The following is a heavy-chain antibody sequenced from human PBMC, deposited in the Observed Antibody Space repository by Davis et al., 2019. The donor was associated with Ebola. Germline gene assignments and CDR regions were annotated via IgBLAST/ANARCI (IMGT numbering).Heavy chain of an antibody. D-gene: IGHD1-7*01. J-gene: IGHJ5*02. CDR2: IDPSDSYT. CDR3: ARQWYDLELLGGNWFDP. CDR1: GYSFTSYW. Sequence: KVSCKGSGYSFTSYWIGWVRQMPGKGLEWMGRIDPSDSYTNYSPSFQGHVTISADKSISTAYLQWSSLKASDTAMYYCARQWYDLELLGGNWFDPWGQGTLVTVSS. V-gene: IGHV5-10-1*01.